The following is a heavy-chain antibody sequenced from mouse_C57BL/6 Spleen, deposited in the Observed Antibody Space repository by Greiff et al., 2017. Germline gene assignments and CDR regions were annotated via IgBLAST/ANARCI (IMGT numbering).Heavy chain of an antibody. J-gene: IGHJ1*03. Sequence: QVQLKESGPELVKPGASVKISCKASGYAFSSSWMNWVKQRPGTGLEWIGRIYPGDGDTNYNGKFKGKATLTADKSSSTAYMQLSSLTSEDSAVYFCALYYYGRVWGTGTTVTVSS. D-gene: IGHD1-1*01. CDR2: IYPGDGDT. CDR3: ALYYYGRV. V-gene: IGHV1-82*01. CDR1: GYAFSSSW.